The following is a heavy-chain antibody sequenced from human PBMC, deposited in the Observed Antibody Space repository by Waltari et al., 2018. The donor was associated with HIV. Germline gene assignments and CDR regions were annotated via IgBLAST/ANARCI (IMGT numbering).Heavy chain of an antibody. V-gene: IGHV4-4*07. D-gene: IGHD3-10*01. J-gene: IGHJ6*02. Sequence: QVQLQESGPGLVKPSETLSLTCTVSGGSLSGYYWSWIRHPAGKGLEWIGQTYISGSTNYNPSLKSRVTMSLDASKNLFSLKMRSVTAADTAVYYCARENILLLFGESYYNYYGMDVWGQGTTVTVSS. CDR3: ARENILLLFGESYYNYYGMDV. CDR2: TYISGST. CDR1: GGSLSGYY.